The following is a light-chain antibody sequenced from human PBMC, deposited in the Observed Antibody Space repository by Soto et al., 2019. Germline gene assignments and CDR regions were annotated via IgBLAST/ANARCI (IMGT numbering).Light chain of an antibody. CDR1: QRISTW. CDR2: TAS. Sequence: DIQMPQSPSSVSASVGDRVTITCRASQRISTWLVWYQQKPATAPNLLIFTASYLQSGVPSRFSGSGSGTDFTLTINGLQPEDFATYYCQQSKSFPWTFGQGTKVDIK. CDR3: QQSKSFPWT. J-gene: IGKJ1*01. V-gene: IGKV1-12*01.